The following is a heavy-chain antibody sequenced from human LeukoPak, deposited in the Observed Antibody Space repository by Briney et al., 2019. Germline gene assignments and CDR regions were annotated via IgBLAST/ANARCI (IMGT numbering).Heavy chain of an antibody. J-gene: IGHJ4*02. CDR3: ARDRVGFGHRYYYFDY. CDR1: GYTFTSYY. Sequence: ASVKVSCKASGYTFTSYYMHWVRQAAGQGLEWMGIINPSGGSTSYAQKFQGRVTMTRDTSTSTVYMELSSLRSEDTAVYYCARDRVGFGHRYYYFDYWGQGTLVTVSS. CDR2: INPSGGST. D-gene: IGHD3-10*01. V-gene: IGHV1-46*03.